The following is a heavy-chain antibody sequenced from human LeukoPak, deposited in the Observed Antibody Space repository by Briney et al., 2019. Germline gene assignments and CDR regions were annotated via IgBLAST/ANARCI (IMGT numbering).Heavy chain of an antibody. Sequence: GESLKISCKGSGYSFTSYWIGWGRQMPGKGLEWMGSIYPGDSDTRYSPSFQGQVTISADTSISTAYLQWSSLKASDTAMYYCARQGLTYYDFWSGPNNWFDPWGQGTLVTVSS. CDR2: IYPGDSDT. CDR1: GYSFTSYW. CDR3: ARQGLTYYDFWSGPNNWFDP. J-gene: IGHJ5*02. D-gene: IGHD3-3*01. V-gene: IGHV5-51*01.